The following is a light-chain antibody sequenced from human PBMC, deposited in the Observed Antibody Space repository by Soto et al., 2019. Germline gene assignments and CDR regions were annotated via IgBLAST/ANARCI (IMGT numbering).Light chain of an antibody. CDR3: QQYSTYPWT. V-gene: IGKV1-5*01. Sequence: DIRRTQSPSTLSASVGDRVTITCRASQSISSWLAWYQQKPGKAPKVLIFDASSLESGVPSRFSGSGSATEFTLTISSLQPDDFATYYCQQYSTYPWTFGQGTKVDMK. CDR2: DAS. J-gene: IGKJ1*01. CDR1: QSISSW.